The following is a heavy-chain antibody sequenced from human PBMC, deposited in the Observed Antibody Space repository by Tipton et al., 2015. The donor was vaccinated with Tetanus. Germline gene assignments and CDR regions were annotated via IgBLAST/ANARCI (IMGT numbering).Heavy chain of an antibody. CDR2: VYSSGST. J-gene: IGHJ6*02. D-gene: IGHD1-26*01. V-gene: IGHV4-4*07. CDR3: ARDFRERSGTYYSYYYTMDV. CDR1: GGSLNTFY. Sequence: LRLSCTVSGGSLNTFYWNWIRQPAGKGLEWIGRVYSSGSTNYNPSLKSRVTMSIDASKNQFSLELTFVTAADTAVYYCARDFRERSGTYYSYYYTMDVWGQGTTVTVSS.